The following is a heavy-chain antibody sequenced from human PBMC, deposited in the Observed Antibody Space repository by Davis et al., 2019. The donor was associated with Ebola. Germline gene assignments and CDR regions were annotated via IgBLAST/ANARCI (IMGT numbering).Heavy chain of an antibody. J-gene: IGHJ4*02. CDR3: ARRGGWSGAFLDY. D-gene: IGHD3-3*02. Sequence: GESLKISCTGSGYTFTTYWIGWVRQMPGKGLEWMGIIYPGDSDTSYSPSFQGQVTISADKSISTAYLQWSSLKASDTAMYYCARRGGWSGAFLDYWGQGTLVTVSS. V-gene: IGHV5-51*01. CDR2: IYPGDSDT. CDR1: GYTFTTYW.